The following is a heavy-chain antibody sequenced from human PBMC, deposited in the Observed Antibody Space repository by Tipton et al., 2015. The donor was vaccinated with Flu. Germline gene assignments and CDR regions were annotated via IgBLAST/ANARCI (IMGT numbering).Heavy chain of an antibody. J-gene: IGHJ5*02. CDR1: GGFVSSYY. V-gene: IGHV4-4*08. D-gene: IGHD4-11*01. Sequence: LRLSCTVSGGFVSSYYWNWIRQPPGKGLEWIGTVSRTGSTIYNPSLMSRVTISIDTSKNQFPLKMKSVTATDMAVYYCARRDYSNYVSDPKSWFDPWGQGTLVAVSS. CDR2: VSRTGST. CDR3: ARRDYSNYVSDPKSWFDP.